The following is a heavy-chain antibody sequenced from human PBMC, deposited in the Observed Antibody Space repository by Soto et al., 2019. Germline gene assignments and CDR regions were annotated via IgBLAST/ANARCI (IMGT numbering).Heavy chain of an antibody. Sequence: GESLKICCKASGYSFTSYWIGWVRQMPGKGLEWMGIIHPSDFDTRYSPSFHGQLTISADKSISTAYLQWSSLKASDTAMYYCAIHSTGYEDSWGQGTRVTVSS. CDR1: GYSFTSYW. CDR2: IHPSDFDT. D-gene: IGHD5-12*01. CDR3: AIHSTGYEDS. J-gene: IGHJ5*02. V-gene: IGHV5-51*01.